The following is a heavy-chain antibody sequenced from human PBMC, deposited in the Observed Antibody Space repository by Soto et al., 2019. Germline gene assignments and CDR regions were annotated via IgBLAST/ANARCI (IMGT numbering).Heavy chain of an antibody. CDR1: GYTFTGYY. Sequence: QVQLVQSGAEVKKPGASVKVSCKASGYTFTGYYMHWVRQAPGQGLEWMGWINPNSGGTNYAQKFRGWVTMTRDTSISTAYMELSRLRSDDTAVYYCARDQEGYCSSTSCPEYYYYYGMDVWGQGTTVTVSS. CDR3: ARDQEGYCSSTSCPEYYYYYGMDV. V-gene: IGHV1-2*04. J-gene: IGHJ6*02. CDR2: INPNSGGT. D-gene: IGHD2-2*01.